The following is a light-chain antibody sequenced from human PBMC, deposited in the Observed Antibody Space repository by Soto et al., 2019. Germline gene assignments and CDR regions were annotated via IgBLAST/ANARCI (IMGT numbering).Light chain of an antibody. CDR3: QKYDRAPRT. CDR1: QGINNY. J-gene: IGKJ1*01. CDR2: SAS. Sequence: DIQMTQSPSSLSASVEDSVTITCRASQGINNYLAWYQQKPGKVPVLLIYSASTLKSGVPSRFSGRGAGTDFTLTISSLQPEDFATYYCQKYDRAPRTFGQGTKVDI. V-gene: IGKV1-27*01.